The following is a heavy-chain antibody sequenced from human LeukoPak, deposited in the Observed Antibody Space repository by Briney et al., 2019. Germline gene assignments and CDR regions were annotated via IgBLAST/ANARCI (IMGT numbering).Heavy chain of an antibody. J-gene: IGHJ5*02. Sequence: GGSLRLSCAGSGLIFSNYGMHWVRQAPGKGLEWVAVISYDETKIYYADSVKGRFTISRDNSMNTLYLQMNSLGIEDTAVYFCANGRAANCGGDCPQNSLESWGQGTLVTVSS. CDR2: ISYDETKI. D-gene: IGHD2-21*02. CDR1: GLIFSNYG. V-gene: IGHV3-30*18. CDR3: ANGRAANCGGDCPQNSLES.